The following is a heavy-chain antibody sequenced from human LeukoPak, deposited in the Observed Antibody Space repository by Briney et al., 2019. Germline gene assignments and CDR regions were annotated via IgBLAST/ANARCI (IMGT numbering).Heavy chain of an antibody. Sequence: GGSLRLSCSVSGFTFSTYVMHWVRQAPGKGLEYVSAISSNGDNTYYADSVKGRFTISRDNSKNTMYLQMSSLRADDTAVYYCVRGKDYWRQGTVVTVSS. CDR1: GFTFSTYV. CDR2: ISSNGDNT. V-gene: IGHV3-64D*06. J-gene: IGHJ4*02. CDR3: VRGKDY.